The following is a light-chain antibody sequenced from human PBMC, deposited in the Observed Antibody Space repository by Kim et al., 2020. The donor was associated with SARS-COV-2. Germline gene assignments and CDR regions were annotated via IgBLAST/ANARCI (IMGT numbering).Light chain of an antibody. V-gene: IGKV1-NL1*01. J-gene: IGKJ1*01. Sequence: DIQMTQSPSSLSASVGDTVTITCRASQVISNSLAWYRQKPGKAPQLLLYGASRLQSGVPSRLSGSGSGTDYTLTISSLQAEDLGIYYCQQSNSIPWTFGQGTKVEIK. CDR1: QVISNS. CDR2: GAS. CDR3: QQSNSIPWT.